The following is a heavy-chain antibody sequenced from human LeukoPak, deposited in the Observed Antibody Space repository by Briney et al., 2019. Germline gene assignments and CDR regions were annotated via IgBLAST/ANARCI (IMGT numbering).Heavy chain of an antibody. J-gene: IGHJ4*02. CDR2: IIPIFGTA. V-gene: IGHV1-69*13. Sequence: ASVKVSCKASGYIFTSYAISWVRQAPGQGLEWMGGIIPIFGTANYAQKFQGRVTITADESTSTAYMELSSLRSEDTAVYYCARRSRGSAFDYWGQGTLVTVSS. CDR3: ARRSRGSAFDY. CDR1: GYIFTSYA. D-gene: IGHD3-22*01.